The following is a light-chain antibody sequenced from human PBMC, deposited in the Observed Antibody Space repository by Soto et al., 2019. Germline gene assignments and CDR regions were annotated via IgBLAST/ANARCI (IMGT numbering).Light chain of an antibody. CDR2: DAS. Sequence: EIVLTQSPATLSLSPGERATLSCRASQSVSSYLAWYQQKPGQAPRLLIYDASNRATGIPARFSGSGSGTDFTLTISSLEPEDFAVYYCQQRSNWPRTFGQGTAVEI. CDR1: QSVSSY. J-gene: IGKJ1*01. V-gene: IGKV3-11*01. CDR3: QQRSNWPRT.